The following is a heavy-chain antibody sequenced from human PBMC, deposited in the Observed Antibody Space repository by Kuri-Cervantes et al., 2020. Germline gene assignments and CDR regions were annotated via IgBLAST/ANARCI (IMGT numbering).Heavy chain of an antibody. CDR3: AKIPTYYYGSGSLGYFDY. J-gene: IGHJ4*02. D-gene: IGHD3-10*01. Sequence: ETLSLTCAASGFTFSSCAMSWVRQAPGKELEWVSVIGGNGGSTYYADSVKGRFTISRDNSKNTLYLQMNSLRVEDTAVYYCAKIPTYYYGSGSLGYFDYWGQGILVTVSS. CDR1: GFTFSSCA. CDR2: IGGNGGST. V-gene: IGHV3-23*01.